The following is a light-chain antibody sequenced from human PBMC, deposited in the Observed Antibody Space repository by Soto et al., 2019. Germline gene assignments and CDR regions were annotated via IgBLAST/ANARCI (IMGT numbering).Light chain of an antibody. J-gene: IGKJ3*01. V-gene: IGKV1-27*01. CDR1: QDIRNF. CDR2: AAS. Sequence: DIQITQSPTSLSASVGDRVTITCRASQDIRNFVAWYQQKPGKARKLLIYAASTLQSGIPSRFSGSGSGTDFTLTINSLQPEDFATYSCQKYSSVPVFGPGTKVEIK. CDR3: QKYSSVPV.